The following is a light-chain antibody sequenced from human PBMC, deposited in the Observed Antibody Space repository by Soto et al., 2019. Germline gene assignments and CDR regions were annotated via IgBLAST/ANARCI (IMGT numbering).Light chain of an antibody. CDR3: QQYYSFPLT. V-gene: IGKV4-1*01. J-gene: IGKJ4*01. CDR1: QSVLYSSNNQNS. CDR2: WAS. Sequence: DIVMTQSPDSLAVSLGERATINCKSSQSVLYSSNNQNSLAWYQQKSGQPPKLLIYWASTRESGVPDRFSGSGSGTDFTLTISSLQAEDVAVYYCQQYYSFPLTFGGGTKVEIK.